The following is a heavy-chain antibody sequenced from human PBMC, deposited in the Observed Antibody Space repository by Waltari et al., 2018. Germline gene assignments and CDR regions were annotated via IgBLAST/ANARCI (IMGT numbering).Heavy chain of an antibody. CDR3: AKDQGSLLWFGELFSGVDP. D-gene: IGHD3-10*01. Sequence: QVQLVESGGGVVQPGRSPRLSCAASGFTFSSYGMHWVRQAPGKGLEGVAVISYDGSNKYYADSVKGRFTISRDNSKNTLYLQMNSLRAEDTAVYYCAKDQGSLLWFGELFSGVDPWGQGTLVTVSS. V-gene: IGHV3-30*18. CDR2: ISYDGSNK. CDR1: GFTFSSYG. J-gene: IGHJ5*02.